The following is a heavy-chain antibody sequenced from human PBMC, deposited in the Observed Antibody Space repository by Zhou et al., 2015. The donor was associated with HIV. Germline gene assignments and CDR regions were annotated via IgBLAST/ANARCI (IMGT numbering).Heavy chain of an antibody. D-gene: IGHD2-2*01. CDR1: GYTFTSYG. CDR2: ISAYNGNT. Sequence: QVQLVQSGAEVKKPGASVKVSCKASGYTFTSYGISWVRQAPGQGLEWMGWISAYNGNTNYAQKLQGRVTMTTDTSTSTAYMELRSLRSDDTAVYYCARRGIVVVPAAIEVYYYGMDVWGQGTTVTVSS. V-gene: IGHV1-18*01. J-gene: IGHJ6*02. CDR3: ARRGIVVVPAAIEVYYYGMDV.